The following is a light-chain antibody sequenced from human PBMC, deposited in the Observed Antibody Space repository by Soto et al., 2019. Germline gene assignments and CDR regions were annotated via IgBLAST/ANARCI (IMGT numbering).Light chain of an antibody. J-gene: IGKJ2*01. CDR1: QGISSN. Sequence: AIRMTQSPSSLSASPGDRATITCRASQGISSNLAWYQQKPGKAPQILIYAASTLRSGVPSRFSGSGSGTNFTLTIRCLQPEDFATYYCQQHYSYPPTFGQGTKLEIK. V-gene: IGKV1-8*01. CDR3: QQHYSYPPT. CDR2: AAS.